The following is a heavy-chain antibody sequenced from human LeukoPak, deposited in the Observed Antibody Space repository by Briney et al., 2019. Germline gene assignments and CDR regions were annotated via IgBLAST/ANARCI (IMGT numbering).Heavy chain of an antibody. J-gene: IGHJ5*02. CDR2: MYYSGTT. CDR1: GGSISSSSYY. D-gene: IGHD6-13*01. Sequence: SETLSLTCTVSGGSISSSSYYWGWIRQPPGKGLEWIGTMYYSGTTYYNASLKSRVTISVDTPKNQFSLRLSSVTAADTAVYYCARVLMWQHLVGGGWFDPWGQGTLVTVSS. V-gene: IGHV4-39*07. CDR3: ARVLMWQHLVGGGWFDP.